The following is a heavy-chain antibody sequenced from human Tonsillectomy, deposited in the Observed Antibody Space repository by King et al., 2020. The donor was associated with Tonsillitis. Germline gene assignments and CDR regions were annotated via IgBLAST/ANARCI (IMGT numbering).Heavy chain of an antibody. CDR3: AKDDLVWALRYYYGMDV. CDR2: ISVRGGST. D-gene: IGHD1-26*01. CDR1: GFSFSSYA. V-gene: IGHV3-23*04. Sequence: VQLVESGGGLVQPGGSLRLSCAASGFSFSSYAMSWVRQAPGKGLEGVAAISVRGGSTYYADSVKGRVTIARANSKNTLYLLMDRLRAEDTAVYYCAKDDLVWALRYYYGMDVWGQGTTVTVSS. J-gene: IGHJ6*02.